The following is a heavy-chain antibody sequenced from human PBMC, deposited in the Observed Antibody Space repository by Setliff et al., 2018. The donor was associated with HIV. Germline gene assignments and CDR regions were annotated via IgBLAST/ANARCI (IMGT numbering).Heavy chain of an antibody. CDR1: DGSISSSSYY. CDR3: ARDLPELTGRSFDP. Sequence: SETLSLTCNVSDGSISSSSYYWTWIRQPAGKGLEWIGRIYTSGSTNYNPSLKSRLSMSIDTSKNHFSLRLTSVTAADTAVYYCARDLPELTGRSFDPWGQGIQVTISS. V-gene: IGHV4-61*02. CDR2: IYTSGST. J-gene: IGHJ5*02. D-gene: IGHD7-27*01.